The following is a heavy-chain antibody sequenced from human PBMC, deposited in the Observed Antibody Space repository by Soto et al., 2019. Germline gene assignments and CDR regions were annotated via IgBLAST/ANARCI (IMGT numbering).Heavy chain of an antibody. V-gene: IGHV4-61*01. J-gene: IGHJ3*02. Sequence: QVQLQESGPGLVKPSETLSLTCTVSGGSVSSGSYYWSWIRQPPGKGLEWIGYIYYSGSTNYNPSLKSRVTISVDMSKNQFSLQLSSVTAADTAVYYCARERGRMSSDIWGQGTMVTVSS. CDR2: IYYSGST. CDR3: ARERGRMSSDI. CDR1: GGSVSSGSYY. D-gene: IGHD1-26*01.